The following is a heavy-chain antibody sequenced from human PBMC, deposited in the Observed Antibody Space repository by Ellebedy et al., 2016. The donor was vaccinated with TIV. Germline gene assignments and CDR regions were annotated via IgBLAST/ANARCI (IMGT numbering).Heavy chain of an antibody. CDR3: SRGWSTPDS. CDR1: GFTFSTYS. Sequence: GESLKISCVASGFTFSTYSMNWVRQSPGKGLEWVSSIRSTGSDKYYAESVKGRFTISRDNAQDTLFLQMNSLRAEDTVVYFCSRGWSTPDSWGQGTLVIVSS. J-gene: IGHJ4*02. CDR2: IRSTGSDK. V-gene: IGHV3-21*06. D-gene: IGHD2-15*01.